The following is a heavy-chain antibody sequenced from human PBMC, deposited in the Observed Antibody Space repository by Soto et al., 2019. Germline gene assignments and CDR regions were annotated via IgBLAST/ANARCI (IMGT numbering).Heavy chain of an antibody. Sequence: EVQLVESGGGLIQPGESLRLSCAASGFPFGPFYMHWVRQAPGKGLEWVSHINGDGTTTVYADSVKGRFTISRDNAKNTLYLQMTSLRAEDTAVYYCARHRRYPDSFDIRGHGTMVTVAS. D-gene: IGHD2-2*01. CDR2: INGDGTTT. CDR1: GFPFGPFY. J-gene: IGHJ3*02. V-gene: IGHV3-74*01. CDR3: ARHRRYPDSFDI.